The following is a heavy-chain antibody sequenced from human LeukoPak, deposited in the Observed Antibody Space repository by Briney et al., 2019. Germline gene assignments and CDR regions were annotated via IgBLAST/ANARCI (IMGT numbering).Heavy chain of an antibody. V-gene: IGHV5-51*01. D-gene: IGHD3-22*01. CDR3: ARLTDYYDSSGYYRNYNWFDP. J-gene: IGHJ5*02. Sequence: GDSLKISCKISGHNFMNSWIAWVRQMPGKGLEWMGIIYPADSDAKYSPSFHGQVTISADTSINTAYLQWSSLTASDTAMYYCARLTDYYDSSGYYRNYNWFDPWGQGTLVTVSS. CDR1: GHNFMNSW. CDR2: IYPADSDA.